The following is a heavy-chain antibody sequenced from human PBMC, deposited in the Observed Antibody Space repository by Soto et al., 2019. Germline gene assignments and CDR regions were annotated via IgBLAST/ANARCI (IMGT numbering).Heavy chain of an antibody. J-gene: IGHJ4*02. D-gene: IGHD2-2*01. CDR2: IRSKAYGGTT. Sequence: EVQLVESGGGLVQPGRSLRLSCTASGFTFGDYAMSWFRQAPGKGLEWVGFIRSKAYGGTTEYAASVKGRFTISRDDYKSIAYLQMNSLKTEDTAVDYCTIPDTSSSTSCYACYGDYWGQGTLVTVSS. CDR1: GFTFGDYA. V-gene: IGHV3-49*03. CDR3: TIPDTSSSTSCYACYGDY.